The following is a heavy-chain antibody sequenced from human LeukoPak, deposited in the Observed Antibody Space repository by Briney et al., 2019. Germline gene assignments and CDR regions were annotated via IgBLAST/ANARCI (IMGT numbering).Heavy chain of an antibody. D-gene: IGHD5-18*01. CDR2: TYYRSKWYN. Sequence: SQTLSPICAISGDSVSSNSAAWNWIRQSPSRGLEWLGRTYYRSKWYNDYAVSVKSRITINPDTSKNQFSLQLNSVTPEDTAVYYCASGGVDTAMYHYYYGMDVWGQGTTVTVSS. CDR1: GDSVSSNSAA. CDR3: ASGGVDTAMYHYYYGMDV. V-gene: IGHV6-1*01. J-gene: IGHJ6*02.